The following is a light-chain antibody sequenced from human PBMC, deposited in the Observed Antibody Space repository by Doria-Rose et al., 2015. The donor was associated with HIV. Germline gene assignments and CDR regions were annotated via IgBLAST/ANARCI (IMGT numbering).Light chain of an antibody. CDR3: HQYGTSWT. J-gene: IGKJ1*01. CDR2: AGS. Sequence: LTQFPGTLSLSPGERATLACMASQSFSSTYLAWYQKKPGQAPSLIIYAGSNGATGIPDRFSASGSGTDFTLTINRLKPEDFALYYCHQYGTSWTFGQGTKVEI. V-gene: IGKV3-20*01. CDR1: QSFSSTY.